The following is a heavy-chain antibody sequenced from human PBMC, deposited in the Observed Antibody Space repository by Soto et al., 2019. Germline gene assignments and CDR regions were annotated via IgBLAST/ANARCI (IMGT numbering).Heavy chain of an antibody. Sequence: PAETLSLSCVVSGGSISSSSYYWFWIRHPPGMGLEWIGSIYYSGTTYYNPSLKSRVTISVDTSKNQFSLKLNSVTAADTAVYYCARNGIRPFYNYYGMDVWGQGTTVTVS. J-gene: IGHJ6*02. D-gene: IGHD2-2*02. CDR2: IYYSGTT. CDR1: GGSISSSSYY. CDR3: ARNGIRPFYNYYGMDV. V-gene: IGHV4-39*01.